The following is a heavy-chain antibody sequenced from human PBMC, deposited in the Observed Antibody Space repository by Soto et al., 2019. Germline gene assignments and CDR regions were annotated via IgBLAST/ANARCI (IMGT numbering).Heavy chain of an antibody. CDR3: ARVTTVTKDYGMDV. Sequence: NPSETLSLTCTVSGGSISSGDYYWSWIRQPPGKGLEWIGYIYYSGSTYYNPSLKSRVTISVDTSKNQFSLKLSSVTAADTAVYYCARVTTVTKDYGMDVWGQGTTVTVSS. CDR1: GGSISSGDYY. CDR2: IYYSGST. D-gene: IGHD4-17*01. J-gene: IGHJ6*02. V-gene: IGHV4-30-4*01.